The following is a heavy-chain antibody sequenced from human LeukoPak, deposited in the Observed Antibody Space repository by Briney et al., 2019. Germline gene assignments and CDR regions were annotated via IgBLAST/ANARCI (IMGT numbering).Heavy chain of an antibody. Sequence: GGSLKLSCAASGFTFSNYAMHWVRQAPGEGLEYVSAINSNGGRTYYANSVKGRFTISRDNSKNTLYLQMNSLRAEDTAVYYCAKGTAMAPYYYFYYMDVWGKGTTVTVSS. CDR2: INSNGGRT. CDR3: AKGTAMAPYYYFYYMDV. CDR1: GFTFSNYA. V-gene: IGHV3-64*04. J-gene: IGHJ6*03. D-gene: IGHD5-18*01.